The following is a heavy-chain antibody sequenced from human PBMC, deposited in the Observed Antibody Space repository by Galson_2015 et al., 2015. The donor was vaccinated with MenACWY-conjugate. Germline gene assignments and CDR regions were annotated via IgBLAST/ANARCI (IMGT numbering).Heavy chain of an antibody. CDR2: IKDDGREK. CDR3: ARPVRVRLTVSVPYYFDH. J-gene: IGHJ4*02. D-gene: IGHD3-16*02. Sequence: SLRLSCAASGFTLSHYWMSWVRQAPGKGLEWVATIKDDGREKYHVDSVKGRFTISRDNAENSLSLQMTNLRAEDTAVYYCARPVRVRLTVSVPYYFDHWGQGTQVIVSS. CDR1: GFTLSHYW. V-gene: IGHV3-7*03.